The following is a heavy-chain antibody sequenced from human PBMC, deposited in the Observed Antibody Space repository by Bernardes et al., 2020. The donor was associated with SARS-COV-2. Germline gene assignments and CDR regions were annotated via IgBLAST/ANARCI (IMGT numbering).Heavy chain of an antibody. V-gene: IGHV3-72*01. Sequence: GGSLRLSCAASGFTFSDHYMDWVRQAPGKGLEWVGRSRGKGDSYTTEYAASVKGRFTISRDDSKNSVYLQMNSLKIEDTAVYYCARDQWLPDYYYGLDVWGQGTKVTVS. CDR3: ARDQWLPDYYYGLDV. CDR1: GFTFSDHY. CDR2: SRGKGDSYTT. D-gene: IGHD6-19*01. J-gene: IGHJ6*02.